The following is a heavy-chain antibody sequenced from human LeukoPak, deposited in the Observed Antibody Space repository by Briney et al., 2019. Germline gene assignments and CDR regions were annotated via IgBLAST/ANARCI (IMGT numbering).Heavy chain of an antibody. D-gene: IGHD3-3*02. V-gene: IGHV4-30-2*01. J-gene: IGHJ6*03. Sequence: SETLSLTCTVSGGSISSGGYYWSWIRQPPGKGLEWIGYIYHSGSTYYNPSLKSRVTISVDRSKNQFSLKLSSVTAADTAVYYCAKGLGRIFGVVIGSYYYMDVWGKGTTVTVSS. CDR2: IYHSGST. CDR1: GGSISSGGYY. CDR3: AKGLGRIFGVVIGSYYYMDV.